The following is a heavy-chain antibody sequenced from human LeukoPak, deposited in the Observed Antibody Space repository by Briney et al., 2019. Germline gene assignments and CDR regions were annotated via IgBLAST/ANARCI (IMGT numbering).Heavy chain of an antibody. CDR2: TSYRSKWYN. Sequence: SQTLSLTCAISGDSVSTNSVAWNWIRQSPSRGLEWLGRTSYRSKWYNDYAVSVKSRITITPDTSKNQFSLQLNSVTPEDTAVYYCARGILANWGSGMDARMFDYWGQGTLVTVSS. CDR1: GDSVSTNSVA. V-gene: IGHV6-1*01. J-gene: IGHJ4*02. CDR3: ARGILANWGSGMDARMFDY. D-gene: IGHD7-27*01.